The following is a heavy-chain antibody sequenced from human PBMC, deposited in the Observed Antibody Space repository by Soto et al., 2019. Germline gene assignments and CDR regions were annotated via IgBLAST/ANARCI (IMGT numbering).Heavy chain of an antibody. V-gene: IGHV4-39*01. CDR2: IYYSGST. Sequence: SETLSLTCAFSGCSISSTGHFLAWIRQPPGKGLEWIGNIYYSGSTSYNPSLKSRVTISIDMSKNQFSLTLSSVTAADTAVYYCARQNYCGTTTCYGYWGQGTLVTVSS. CDR3: ARQNYCGTTTCYGY. J-gene: IGHJ4*02. CDR1: GCSISSTGHF. D-gene: IGHD2-2*01.